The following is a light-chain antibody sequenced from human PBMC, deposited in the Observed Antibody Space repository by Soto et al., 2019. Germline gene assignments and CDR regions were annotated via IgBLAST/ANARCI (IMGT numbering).Light chain of an antibody. J-gene: IGKJ4*01. CDR3: QQSENGPLT. CDR2: DES. V-gene: IGKV1-33*01. CDR1: QDINKN. Sequence: DIQMTQSPSSLSASVGDRITIICQASQDINKNLNWYQQKLGKAPTLLIYDESNLQRGVPSRFSGSGSGTHFSLSISSLQPEDIATYYCQQSENGPLTFGGGTKVEIK.